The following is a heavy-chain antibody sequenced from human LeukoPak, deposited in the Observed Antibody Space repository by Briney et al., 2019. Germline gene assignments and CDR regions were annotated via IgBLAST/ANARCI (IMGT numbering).Heavy chain of an antibody. CDR3: ARVQYYYDSSGYYLDY. Sequence: SVKVSCKASGYTFTSYGISWVRQAPGQGLEWMGRIIPILGIANYAQKFQGRVTITADKSTSTAYMELSSLRSEDTAVYYCARVQYYYDSSGYYLDYWGQGTLVTVSS. D-gene: IGHD3-22*01. CDR2: IIPILGIA. J-gene: IGHJ4*02. CDR1: GYTFTSYG. V-gene: IGHV1-69*04.